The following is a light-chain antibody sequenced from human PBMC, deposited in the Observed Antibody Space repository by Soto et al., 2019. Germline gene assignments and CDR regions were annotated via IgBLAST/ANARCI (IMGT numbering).Light chain of an antibody. CDR3: QQYNSYPT. CDR2: DAS. Sequence: DIQMTQSPSTLSASVGDTVTVTCRASQSVSGWFAWCHQKPGEAPKLMIYDASALPRGVQSRCSGSGSGTKFPLTISSLQPDDFATYYCQQYNSYPTFGPGTKVDIK. CDR1: QSVSGW. J-gene: IGKJ3*01. V-gene: IGKV1-5*01.